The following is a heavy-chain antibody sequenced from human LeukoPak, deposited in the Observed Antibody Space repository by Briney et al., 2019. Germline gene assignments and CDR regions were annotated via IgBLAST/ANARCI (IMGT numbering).Heavy chain of an antibody. CDR1: GGPFSGYY. CDR2: INHSGST. J-gene: IGHJ4*02. Sequence: SETLSLTCAVYGGPFSGYYWSWIRQPPGKGLEWIGEINHSGSTNYNPSLKSRVTISVDTSKNQFSLKLTSVTAADTAVYYCASDSFYDSGGHFYYWGQGTPVTVSS. V-gene: IGHV4-34*01. D-gene: IGHD3-22*01. CDR3: ASDSFYDSGGHFYY.